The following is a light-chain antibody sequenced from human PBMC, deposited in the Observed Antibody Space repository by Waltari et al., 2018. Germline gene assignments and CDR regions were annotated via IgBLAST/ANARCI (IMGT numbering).Light chain of an antibody. J-gene: IGKJ1*01. CDR3: QQSYSTPRT. CDR1: QSISGY. V-gene: IGKV1-39*01. CDR2: TAS. Sequence: DIQMTQSPSSLSASVGDRVTITRRASQSISGYLNWYQQKPGKAPNLLIYTASTLQSGVPSRFSGSGSGTDFTLTISSLQPEDFATYYCQQSYSTPRTFGQGTKVEIK.